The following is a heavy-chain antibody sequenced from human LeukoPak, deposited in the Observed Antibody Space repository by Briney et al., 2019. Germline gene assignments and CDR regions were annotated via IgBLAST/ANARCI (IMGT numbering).Heavy chain of an antibody. CDR1: GFTFSSYG. V-gene: IGHV3-30*18. Sequence: GGSLRLSCAASGFTFSSYGMHWVRQAPGKGLEWVAVISYDGSNKYYADSVKGRFTISRDNSKNTLYLQMNSLRAEDTAVYYCAKDKMVRGVGGLYYFDYWGQGTLVTVSS. CDR2: ISYDGSNK. D-gene: IGHD3-10*01. CDR3: AKDKMVRGVGGLYYFDY. J-gene: IGHJ4*02.